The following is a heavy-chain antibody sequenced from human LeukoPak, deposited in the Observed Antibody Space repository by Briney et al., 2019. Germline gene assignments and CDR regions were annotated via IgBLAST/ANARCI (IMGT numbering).Heavy chain of an antibody. CDR2: INHDGSER. CDR1: GGSFSGYY. D-gene: IGHD1/OR15-1a*01. CDR3: ARGAGLIPRGNNNWFDP. Sequence: PSETLSLTCAVYGGSFSGYYWSWVRQAPGKGLEWVASINHDGSERHYVDSVKGRFTISRDNAKNSLYLQMNSLRAEDTAVYYCARGAGLIPRGNNNWFDPWGQGTLVTVSS. J-gene: IGHJ5*02. V-gene: IGHV3-7*01.